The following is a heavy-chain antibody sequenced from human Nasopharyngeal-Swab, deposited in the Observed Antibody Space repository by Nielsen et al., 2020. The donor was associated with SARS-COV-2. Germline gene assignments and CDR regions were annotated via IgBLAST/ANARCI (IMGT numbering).Heavy chain of an antibody. Sequence: GESLKISCAASGLTFDDYGMSWVRQVPGKGLEWVSSINWNGCSPAYADSVKGRFSISRDNAKNSLYLQMNSLRAEDTALYYCARVSDRSSSGYYHYWGQGTLVTVSS. D-gene: IGHD3-22*01. J-gene: IGHJ4*02. CDR2: INWNGCSP. CDR3: ARVSDRSSSGYYHY. V-gene: IGHV3-20*04. CDR1: GLTFDDYG.